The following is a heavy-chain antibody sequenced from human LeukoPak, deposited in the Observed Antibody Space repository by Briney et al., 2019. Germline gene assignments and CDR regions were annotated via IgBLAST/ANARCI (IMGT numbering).Heavy chain of an antibody. D-gene: IGHD2-2*03. J-gene: IGHJ6*02. V-gene: IGHV4-39*07. CDR3: ARGHGYYYYYGMDV. CDR1: GGSISSSSYY. Sequence: SETLSLTCTVSGGSISSSSYYWGWIRQPPGKGLEWIGSIYYSGSTYYNPSLKSRVTISVDTSKNQFSLKLSSVTAADTAVYYCARGHGYYYYYGMDVWGQGTTVTVSS. CDR2: IYYSGST.